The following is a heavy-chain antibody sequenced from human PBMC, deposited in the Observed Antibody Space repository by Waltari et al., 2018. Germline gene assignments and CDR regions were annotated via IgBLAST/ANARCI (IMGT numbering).Heavy chain of an antibody. V-gene: IGHV3-23*01. CDR1: GFAFRVDA. J-gene: IGHJ2*01. D-gene: IGHD1-1*01. CDR3: AKDSRWNLSFYFAL. Sequence: EVQLSESGVGLIHPDGFLRLSCAASGFAFRVDALTWVRQAPARGLVWCLSLRPFDSSTYHSASVRGRLTITGLHSKKSVYLPMNGLSTEDTGAYYRAKDSRWNLSFYFALWRRGTRVAVSS. CDR2: LRPFDSST.